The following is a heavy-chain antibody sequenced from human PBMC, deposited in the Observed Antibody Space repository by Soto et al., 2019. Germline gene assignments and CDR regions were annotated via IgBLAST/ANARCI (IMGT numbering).Heavy chain of an antibody. CDR3: ARVGSDSFDSWSGWRFFFDF. J-gene: IGHJ4*02. CDR1: GGSITSYD. D-gene: IGHD3-3*01. Sequence: NPWETLSLTCSVSGGSITSYDLTWIRQPPGKGLEWIGYIYSSGTTTYNPSLKSRVAISQDTSKNQFSLTLTSVTALDTAVYYCARVGSDSFDSWSGWRFFFDFWGQGTLVTVSS. CDR2: IYSSGTT. V-gene: IGHV4-59*01.